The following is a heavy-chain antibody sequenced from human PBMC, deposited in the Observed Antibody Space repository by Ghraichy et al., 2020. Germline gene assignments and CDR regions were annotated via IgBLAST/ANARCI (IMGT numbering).Heavy chain of an antibody. D-gene: IGHD3-10*01. CDR3: ARYRSGSYRIEY. J-gene: IGHJ4*02. Sequence: SETLSLTCVVSGGSISSGDYSWSWIRQPPGKGLEWIGYIHNSGSAYYNPSLKSRVTISVDPSKNQFSLKLSSVTAADTAVYYCARYRSGSYRIEYWGQGTLVTVSS. CDR2: IHNSGSA. V-gene: IGHV4-30-4*07. CDR1: GGSISSGDYS.